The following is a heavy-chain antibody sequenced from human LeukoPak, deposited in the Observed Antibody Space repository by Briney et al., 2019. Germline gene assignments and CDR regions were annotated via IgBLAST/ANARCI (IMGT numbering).Heavy chain of an antibody. CDR1: RGTFSSYA. Sequence: SVKVSCKASRGTFSSYAIIWVRQAHGQGLEWMGVIIPIFGTANYAQKFQGRVAIYADESTSTVYMELSSLRSEDTAVYYCARDVTMVRGARYRPYKWFDPWGQGTLVTVSS. V-gene: IGHV1-69*13. J-gene: IGHJ5*02. D-gene: IGHD3-10*01. CDR2: IIPIFGTA. CDR3: ARDVTMVRGARYRPYKWFDP.